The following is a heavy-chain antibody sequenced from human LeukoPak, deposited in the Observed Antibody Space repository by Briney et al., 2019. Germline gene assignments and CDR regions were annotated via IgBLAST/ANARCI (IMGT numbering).Heavy chain of an antibody. V-gene: IGHV4-34*01. CDR3: ARDVGVSGTYHGNAVTSWFDP. J-gene: IGHJ5*02. Sequence: PSETLSLTCAVYGGSFSGYYWSWIRQPPGKGLEWIGEINHSGSTNYNPSLKSRVTISVDTSKNQFSLKLSSVTAEDTAVYYCARDVGVSGTYHGNAVTSWFDPWGQGTLVTVSS. CDR2: INHSGST. D-gene: IGHD1-26*01. CDR1: GGSFSGYY.